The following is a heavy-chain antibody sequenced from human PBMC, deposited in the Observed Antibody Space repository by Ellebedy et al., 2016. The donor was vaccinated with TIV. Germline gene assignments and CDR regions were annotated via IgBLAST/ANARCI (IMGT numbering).Heavy chain of an antibody. CDR1: GYTFTGYY. V-gene: IGHV1-2*04. CDR2: INPNSGGT. D-gene: IGHD6-13*01. J-gene: IGHJ6*02. Sequence: ASVKVSCXASGYTFTGYYMHWVRQAPGQGLEWMGWINPNSGGTNYAQKFQGWVTMTRDTSISTAYMELRSLRSDDTAVYYCARDQAAAGTEGGTYGMDVWGQGTTVTVSS. CDR3: ARDQAAAGTEGGTYGMDV.